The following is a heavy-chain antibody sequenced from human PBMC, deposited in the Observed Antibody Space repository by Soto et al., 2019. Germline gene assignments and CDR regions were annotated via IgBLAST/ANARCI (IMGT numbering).Heavy chain of an antibody. CDR3: ARGVGFGYYYYHMDL. J-gene: IGHJ6*02. CDR2: IYYSGSA. V-gene: IGHV4-61*01. CDR1: DDSVTSVSDY. Sequence: SETLSLTCTVSDDSVTSVSDYWSWIRQPPGKGLEWIGYIYYSGSADYNPSLGSRVTISIDTSKNQFSLKLTSVTAADTAVYYCARGVGFGYYYYHMDLWDQGTTVTVSS. D-gene: IGHD3-10*01.